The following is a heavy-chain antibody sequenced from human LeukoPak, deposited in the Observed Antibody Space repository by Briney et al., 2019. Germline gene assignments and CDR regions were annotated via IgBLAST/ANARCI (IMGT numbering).Heavy chain of an antibody. D-gene: IGHD5-18*01. CDR2: INHSGST. V-gene: IGHV4-34*01. J-gene: IGHJ4*02. Sequence: SETLSLTCAVYGGSFGGYYWSWIRQPPGKGLEWIGEINHSGSTNYNPSLKSRVTISVDTSKNQFSLKLSSVTAADTAVYYCARLRGYRFDYWGQGTLVTVSS. CDR1: GGSFGGYY. CDR3: ARLRGYRFDY.